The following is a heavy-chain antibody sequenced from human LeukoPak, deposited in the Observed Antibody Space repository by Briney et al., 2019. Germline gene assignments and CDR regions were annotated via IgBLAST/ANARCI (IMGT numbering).Heavy chain of an antibody. J-gene: IGHJ4*02. CDR2: MKPSTGAT. Sequence: ASVKVSCKPSGYTFTGYDIHRVRQAPGQGLQWMGWMKPSTGATNYAQEFQGRVTMTRDTSVGTAHMELSRLTPDDTDLYYCARDYYGSGSYSRDYWGQGTLVTVSS. CDR3: ARDYYGSGSYSRDY. V-gene: IGHV1-2*02. CDR1: GYTFTGYD. D-gene: IGHD3-10*01.